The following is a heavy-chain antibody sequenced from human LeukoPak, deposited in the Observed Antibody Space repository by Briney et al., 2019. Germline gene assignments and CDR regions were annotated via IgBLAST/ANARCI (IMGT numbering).Heavy chain of an antibody. D-gene: IGHD3-16*01. CDR2: VSGYNGNK. V-gene: IGHV1-18*04. CDR1: GYTFTNYG. Sequence: ASVKVSCKASGYTFTNYGINWVRQAPGQGLEWVGGVSGYNGNKNFAEKVQGRATMTTDTSTGTAYMELSSLKSDDSAVYYCARDNGHLCPQGENEFWGQGPLVIVSS. CDR3: ARDNGHLCPQGENEF. J-gene: IGHJ4*02.